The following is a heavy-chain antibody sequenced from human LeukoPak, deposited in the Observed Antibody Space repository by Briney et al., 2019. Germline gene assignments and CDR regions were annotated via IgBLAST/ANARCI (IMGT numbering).Heavy chain of an antibody. Sequence: AAVTVSFKASGYTFTNYYIHWVRPAPGQGIERMGITNTSGGSTIYAQKFQGGVTMTRDTSQSTVYMELSSLRSDDAAVYYCARSVVAGDYWGQGTLVTVSS. CDR2: TNTSGGST. D-gene: IGHD2-15*01. CDR3: ARSVVAGDY. CDR1: GYTFTNYY. J-gene: IGHJ4*02. V-gene: IGHV1-46*01.